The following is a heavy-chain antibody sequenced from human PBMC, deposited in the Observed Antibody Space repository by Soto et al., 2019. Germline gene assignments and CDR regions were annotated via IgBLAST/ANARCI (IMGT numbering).Heavy chain of an antibody. CDR1: GFALTYIGEG. J-gene: IGHJ6*02. Sequence: QITLKESGPTLGKPTQTLPLTCTLSGFALTYIGEGVGRISQPPGKAVEGLALVYWDDDKRYNPSLRRRLTITKDTSKEQVVLTMTNMDPVDTATYYCVQSRCGGDCLTFYSSHAYYGLDVWGQGTTVTVSS. V-gene: IGHV2-5*02. CDR2: VYWDDDK. D-gene: IGHD2-21*02. CDR3: VQSRCGGDCLTFYSSHAYYGLDV.